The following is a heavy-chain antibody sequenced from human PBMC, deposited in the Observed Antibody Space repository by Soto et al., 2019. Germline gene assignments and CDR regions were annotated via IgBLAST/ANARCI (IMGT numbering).Heavy chain of an antibody. Sequence: PSETLSLTCTVSVGSISSSSYYWGWIRQPPGKGLEWIGSIYYSGSTYYNPSLKSRVTISVDTSKNQFSLKLSSVTAADTAVYYCARSPPGTAMVIVAYWGQGTLVTVS. V-gene: IGHV4-39*01. D-gene: IGHD5-18*01. J-gene: IGHJ4*02. CDR2: IYYSGST. CDR1: VGSISSSSYY. CDR3: ARSPPGTAMVIVAY.